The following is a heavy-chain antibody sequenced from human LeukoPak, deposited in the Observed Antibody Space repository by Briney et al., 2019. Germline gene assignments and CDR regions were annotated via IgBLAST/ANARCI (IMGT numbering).Heavy chain of an antibody. Sequence: ASVKVSCKASGYTFTGYYMHWVRQAPGQGLEWMGRINPNSGGTNYAQKFQGRVTMTRDTSISTAYMELGRLRSDDTAVYYCARESDSSSWEGAFDIWGQGTMVTVSS. D-gene: IGHD6-13*01. J-gene: IGHJ3*02. CDR1: GYTFTGYY. CDR3: ARESDSSSWEGAFDI. V-gene: IGHV1-2*06. CDR2: INPNSGGT.